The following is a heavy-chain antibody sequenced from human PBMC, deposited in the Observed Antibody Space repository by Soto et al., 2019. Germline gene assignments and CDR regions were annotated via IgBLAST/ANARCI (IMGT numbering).Heavy chain of an antibody. V-gene: IGHV4-31*03. Sequence: SETLSLTCTVSGGSISSRDHYWNWIRQHPGKGLEWIGYIYHSGSTYHNPSLKSRVIISVDTSKNQFSLRVSSVTAADTAVYYCARAPLGFFDIWGQGTMVT. J-gene: IGHJ3*02. CDR2: IYHSGST. CDR3: ARAPLGFFDI. CDR1: GGSISSRDHY. D-gene: IGHD6-6*01.